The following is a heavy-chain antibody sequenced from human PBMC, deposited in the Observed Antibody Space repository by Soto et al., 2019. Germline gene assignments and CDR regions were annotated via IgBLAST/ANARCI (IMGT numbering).Heavy chain of an antibody. CDR3: ARDRVTMIVVVSYFDY. J-gene: IGHJ4*02. V-gene: IGHV3-53*01. D-gene: IGHD3-22*01. CDR2: IYSSGST. Sequence: PGGSLRLSCAASGFTVSNNYMTWVRQAPGKGLEWVSFIYSSGSTYYADSVKGRFTISRDNFKNTLYLQMNSLRAEDTAVYYCARDRVTMIVVVSYFDYWGQGTLVTVSS. CDR1: GFTVSNNY.